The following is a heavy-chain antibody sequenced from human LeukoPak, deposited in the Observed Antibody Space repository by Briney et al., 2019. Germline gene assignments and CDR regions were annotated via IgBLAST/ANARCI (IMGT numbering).Heavy chain of an antibody. CDR1: GFSVSSNY. J-gene: IGHJ4*02. CDR2: ISSSSRYT. V-gene: IGHV3-11*06. CDR3: AQQDNSGYPFDY. Sequence: KAGGSLTLSCAASGFSVSSNYRSWVRQAPGKGLEWVSYISSSSRYTNYADSVKGRFTISRDNAKNSLYLQMNSLRAEDTAVYYCAQQDNSGYPFDYWGQGTLVTVSS. D-gene: IGHD3-22*01.